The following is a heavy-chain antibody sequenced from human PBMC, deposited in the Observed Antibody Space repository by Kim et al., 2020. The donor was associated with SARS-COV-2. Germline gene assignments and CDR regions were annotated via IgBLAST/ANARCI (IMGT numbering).Heavy chain of an antibody. J-gene: IGHJ4*02. V-gene: IGHV3-21*01. CDR2: MSSSRSYI. Sequence: GGSLRLSCAASGFTFSSYSMNWVRQAPGKGLEWVSSMSSSRSYIYYAYSVKGRFTISRDNAKNSLYLQMNSLRAEDTAVYYCARDGGRYILTGYSDYWGQGTLVTVSS. CDR3: ARDGGRYILTGYSDY. CDR1: GFTFSSYS. D-gene: IGHD3-9*01.